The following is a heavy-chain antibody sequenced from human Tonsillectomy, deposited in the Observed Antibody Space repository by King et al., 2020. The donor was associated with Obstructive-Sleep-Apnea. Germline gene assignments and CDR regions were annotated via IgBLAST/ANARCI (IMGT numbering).Heavy chain of an antibody. Sequence: VQLVESGGGLVQPGGSLRLSCAASGFTFSGYNMNWVRQSPGKGLEWVSYISSSSSTIYYADSVKGRFTISRYNAKNSLYLQMNSLRAEDTAVYYCARDLVPDAFDIWGQGTMVTVSS. CDR3: ARDLVPDAFDI. CDR1: GFTFSGYN. D-gene: IGHD6-13*01. CDR2: ISSSSSTI. J-gene: IGHJ3*02. V-gene: IGHV3-48*04.